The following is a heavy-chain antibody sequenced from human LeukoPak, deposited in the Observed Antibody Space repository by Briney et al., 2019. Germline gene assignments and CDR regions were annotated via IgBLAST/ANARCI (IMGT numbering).Heavy chain of an antibody. CDR3: ARDYRFLEWLLIDY. CDR1: GFTFSSYW. CDR2: IKQDGSEK. J-gene: IGHJ4*01. D-gene: IGHD3-3*01. V-gene: IGHV3-7*01. Sequence: GGSLRLSCAASGFTFSSYWMSWVRQAPGKGLEWVANIKQDGSEKYYVDSVKGRFTISRDNAKNSLYLQMNSLRAEDTAVYYCARDYRFLEWLLIDYWGQEPWSPSPQ.